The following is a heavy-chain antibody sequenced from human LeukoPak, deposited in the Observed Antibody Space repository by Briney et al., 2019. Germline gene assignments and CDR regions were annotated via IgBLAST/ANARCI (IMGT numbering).Heavy chain of an antibody. CDR3: ARGGYLAAAGTVLYYYYYMDV. Sequence: GGSLRLSCAASGFTFSSYEMNWVRQAPGKGLEWVSYISSSGSTIYYADSVKGRFTISRDNAKNSLYLQMNSLRAVDTAVYYCARGGYLAAAGTVLYYYYYMDVWGKGTTVTISS. V-gene: IGHV3-48*03. D-gene: IGHD6-13*01. CDR2: ISSSGSTI. J-gene: IGHJ6*03. CDR1: GFTFSSYE.